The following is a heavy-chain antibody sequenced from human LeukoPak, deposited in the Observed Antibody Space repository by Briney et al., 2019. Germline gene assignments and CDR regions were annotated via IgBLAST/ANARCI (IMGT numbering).Heavy chain of an antibody. Sequence: SETLSLTCTVSGGSFSRGDYYWSWVRQPAGKGLEWIGRISNRGSTDYNSSLKSRVTISLDTSKNQFSLRLTSATAADTAVYYCARHGLGVFTGRGFDYWGQGTLVTVSS. CDR2: ISNRGST. CDR1: GGSFSRGDYY. J-gene: IGHJ4*02. D-gene: IGHD3-16*01. V-gene: IGHV4-61*02. CDR3: ARHGLGVFTGRGFDY.